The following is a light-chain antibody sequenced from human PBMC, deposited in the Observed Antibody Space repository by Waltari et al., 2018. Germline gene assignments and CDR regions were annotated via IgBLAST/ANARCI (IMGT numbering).Light chain of an antibody. Sequence: DIVMTPSPGSLAVSPGERATTNCESSQTVLTDSHTQNYVAWYQQKPGQPPQLLLYWSSTRDSGVPDRFTGSGSGTDFTLTITSLQAEDVATYYCHQYSSVPWTFGQGTKVEVK. CDR2: WSS. V-gene: IGKV4-1*01. J-gene: IGKJ1*01. CDR3: HQYSSVPWT. CDR1: QTVLTDSHTQNY.